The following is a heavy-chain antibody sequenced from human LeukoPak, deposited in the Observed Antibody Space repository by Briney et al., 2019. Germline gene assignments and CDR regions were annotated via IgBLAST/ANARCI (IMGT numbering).Heavy chain of an antibody. D-gene: IGHD3-22*01. CDR2: INPNSGGT. V-gene: IGHV1-2*02. Sequence: ASVKVSCKASGYTFTGYYMHWVRQAPGQGLEWMGWINPNSGGTNYAQKFQGRVTMTRDTSISTAYMELSRLRSDDTAVYYCARGFASSGQGSWFDPWGQGTLVTVSS. J-gene: IGHJ5*02. CDR1: GYTFTGYY. CDR3: ARGFASSGQGSWFDP.